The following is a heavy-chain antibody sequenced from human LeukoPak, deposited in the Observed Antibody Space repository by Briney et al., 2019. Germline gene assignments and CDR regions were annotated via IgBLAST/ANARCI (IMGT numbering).Heavy chain of an antibody. D-gene: IGHD2-15*01. CDR1: GYTFIGYY. V-gene: IGHV1-2*02. J-gene: IGHJ6*02. CDR3: ARAHCRAGGCYENYYSGMDA. Sequence: ASVKVSCKASGYTFIGYYLQWVRQAPGQGLEWMGWINPGSGGTEYVQKFQGRVTMTRDTSINTAYMELSRLRSDDTAVYYCARAHCRAGGCYENYYSGMDAWGQGTTVIVSS. CDR2: INPGSGGT.